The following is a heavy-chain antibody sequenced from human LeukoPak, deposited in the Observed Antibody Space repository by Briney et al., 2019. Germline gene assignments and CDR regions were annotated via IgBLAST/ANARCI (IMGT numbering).Heavy chain of an antibody. J-gene: IGHJ5*02. Sequence: SETLSLTCTVSGGSISSYYWSWIRQPPGKGLEWIGYIYYSGSTNYNPSLKSRVTISVDTSKNQFSLKLSSVTAADTAVYYCARGSGSTRLGFDPWGQGTLVTVSS. CDR2: IYYSGST. D-gene: IGHD3-10*01. CDR1: GGSISSYY. V-gene: IGHV4-59*08. CDR3: ARGSGSTRLGFDP.